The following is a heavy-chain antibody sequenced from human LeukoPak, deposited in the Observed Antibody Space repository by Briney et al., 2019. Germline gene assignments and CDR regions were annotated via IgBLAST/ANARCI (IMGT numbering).Heavy chain of an antibody. CDR1: GYTFTSYA. CDR2: INAGNGNT. Sequence: GASVKVSRKASGYTFTSYAMHWERQAPGQRLEWMGWINAGNGNTKYSQKFQGRVTITRDTSASTAYMELSSLRSEDTAVYYCARDSSDIRSLIAHWGQGTLVTVSS. CDR3: ARDSSDIRSLIAH. V-gene: IGHV1-3*01. D-gene: IGHD2-15*01. J-gene: IGHJ1*01.